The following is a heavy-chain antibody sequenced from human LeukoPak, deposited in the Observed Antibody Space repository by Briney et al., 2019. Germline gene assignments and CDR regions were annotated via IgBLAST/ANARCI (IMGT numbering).Heavy chain of an antibody. V-gene: IGHV1-2*02. CDR2: INPNSGGT. CDR3: ARAGVTGTKQDYYGMDV. CDR1: GYTFTGYY. D-gene: IGHD1-7*01. J-gene: IGHJ6*02. Sequence: ASAKVSCKASGYTFTGYYMHWVRQAPGQGLEWMGWINPNSGGTNYAQKFQGRVTMTRDTSISTAYMELSRLRSDDTAVYYCARAGVTGTKQDYYGMDVWGQGTTVTVSS.